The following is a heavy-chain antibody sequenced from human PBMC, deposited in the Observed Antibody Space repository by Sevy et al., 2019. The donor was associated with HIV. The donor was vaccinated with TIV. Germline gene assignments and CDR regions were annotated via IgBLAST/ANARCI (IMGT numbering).Heavy chain of an antibody. D-gene: IGHD2-21*02. V-gene: IGHV1-69*10. CDR3: ASVRPCGGDCYFFDT. CDR1: GGTLNNYG. CDR2: IIPSVGIA. Sequence: ASVKVSCKASGGTLNNYGMNWVRQAPGQGLEWMGGIIPSVGIASYAQKFKGRAAISADTSTSTLYLEVGRLRSDETAVYFCASVRPCGGDCYFFDTWGQGTLVTVSS. J-gene: IGHJ4*02.